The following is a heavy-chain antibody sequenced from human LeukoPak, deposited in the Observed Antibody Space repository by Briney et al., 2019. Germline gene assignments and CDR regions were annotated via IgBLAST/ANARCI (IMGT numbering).Heavy chain of an antibody. CDR1: GGSISSGGYY. CDR2: IYHSGST. D-gene: IGHD3-3*01. Sequence: SETLSLTCTVSGGSISSGGYYWSWIRQPPGKGLEWIGYIYHSGSTYYNPSLKSRVTISVDRSKNQFSLKLSSVTAADTAVYYCARAPGGGSGTIFGVVIAAGAYYFDYWGQGTLVTVSS. CDR3: ARAPGGGSGTIFGVVIAAGAYYFDY. V-gene: IGHV4-30-2*01. J-gene: IGHJ4*02.